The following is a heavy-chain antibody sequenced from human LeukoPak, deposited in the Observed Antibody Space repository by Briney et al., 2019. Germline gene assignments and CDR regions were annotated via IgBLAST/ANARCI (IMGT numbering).Heavy chain of an antibody. CDR3: AKDSGRSHLYYFDY. CDR2: MSGSGGDS. D-gene: IGHD1-26*01. CDR1: GFTFSSYA. Sequence: GGSLRLSCAASGFTFSSYAMSWVRQAPGKGLEWVSGMSGSGGDSYFADSVKGRFTISRDNSKKTLHLQMNSLRAEDTAIYYCAKDSGRSHLYYFDYWGQGTLVTVSS. V-gene: IGHV3-23*01. J-gene: IGHJ4*02.